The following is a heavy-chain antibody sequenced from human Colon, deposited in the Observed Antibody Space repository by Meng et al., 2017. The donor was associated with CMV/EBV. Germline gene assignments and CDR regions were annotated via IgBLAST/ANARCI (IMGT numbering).Heavy chain of an antibody. D-gene: IGHD6-25*01. CDR2: IGNKAQRYTT. CDR3: TRGYSGVAIYAFDI. Sequence: GESLKISCAASGFTFSSYWMSWVRQAPGKGLEWVGRIGNKAQRYTTEYAASVKGRFTISRDDSENSLYLQMNSLKSEDAAVYYCTRGYSGVAIYAFDIWGQGTKVTVSS. J-gene: IGHJ3*02. V-gene: IGHV3-72*01. CDR1: GFTFSSYW.